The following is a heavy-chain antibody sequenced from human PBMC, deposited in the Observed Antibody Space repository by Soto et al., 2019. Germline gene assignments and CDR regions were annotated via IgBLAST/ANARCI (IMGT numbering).Heavy chain of an antibody. CDR2: IWYDGSNK. D-gene: IGHD2-15*01. CDR3: ARDPCSGGSCYFDY. Sequence: GGSLRLSCAASGFTFSSYGMHWVRQAPGKGLEWVAVIWYDGSNKYYAASVKGRFTISRDNSKNTLYLQMNSLRAEDTAVYYCARDPCSGGSCYFDYWGQGTLVTVSS. CDR1: GFTFSSYG. J-gene: IGHJ4*02. V-gene: IGHV3-33*01.